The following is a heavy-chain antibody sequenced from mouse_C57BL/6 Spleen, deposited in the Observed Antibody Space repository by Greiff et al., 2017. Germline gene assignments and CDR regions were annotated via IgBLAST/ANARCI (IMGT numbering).Heavy chain of an antibody. V-gene: IGHV1-9*01. CDR1: GYTFTGYW. CDR2: ILPGSGST. CDR3: ASVYGSRGFAY. J-gene: IGHJ3*01. D-gene: IGHD1-1*01. Sequence: QVQLQQSGAELMKPGASVKLSCKATGYTFTGYWIEWVKQRPGHGLEWIGEILPGSGSTNYNEKFKGKATFTADTSSTTAYMQLSSLTTEDSAIYYCASVYGSRGFAYWGQGTLVTVSA.